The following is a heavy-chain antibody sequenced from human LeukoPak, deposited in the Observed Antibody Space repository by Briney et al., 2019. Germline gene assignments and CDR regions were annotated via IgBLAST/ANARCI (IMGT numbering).Heavy chain of an antibody. D-gene: IGHD6-19*01. CDR2: INPNSGNT. Sequence: ASVKVSCKASGYTFTSYDINWVRQATGQGLEWMGWINPNSGNTDYAQKFQGRVTMTRNTSISTAYMELSSLRSEDTAVYYCARGLGGAVAGTWGYYYYYGMDVWGQGTTVTVSS. J-gene: IGHJ6*02. CDR3: ARGLGGAVAGTWGYYYYYGMDV. CDR1: GYTFTSYD. V-gene: IGHV1-8*02.